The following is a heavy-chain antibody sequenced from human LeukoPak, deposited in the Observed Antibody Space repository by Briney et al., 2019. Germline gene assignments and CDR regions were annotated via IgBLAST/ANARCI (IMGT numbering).Heavy chain of an antibody. D-gene: IGHD5-24*01. CDR3: ARVISRDGYNYALDY. J-gene: IGHJ4*02. CDR2: IYNSGST. Sequence: PSETLSLTCAVYGGSFSGYYWSWIRQPPGKGLEWIAYIYNSGSTNYNPSLQSRVTISVDTSKNQFSLKLSSVTAADTAVYYCARVISRDGYNYALDYWGQGTLVTVSS. V-gene: IGHV4-59*01. CDR1: GGSFSGYY.